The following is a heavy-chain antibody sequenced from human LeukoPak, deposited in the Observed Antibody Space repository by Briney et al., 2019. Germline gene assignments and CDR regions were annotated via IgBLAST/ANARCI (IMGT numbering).Heavy chain of an antibody. CDR3: ARKPIVSSAWYYFDY. J-gene: IGHJ4*02. CDR1: GGSISSSSYY. D-gene: IGHD6-13*01. CDR2: IYYSGST. Sequence: SETLSLTWTVSGGSISSSSYYWSWIRQPPGKGLEWIGNIYYSGSTYCDPSLKSRVTISIDTSRNQFSLKLSSVTAADTAVYYCARKPIVSSAWYYFDYWGRGTLVTVSS. V-gene: IGHV4-39*07.